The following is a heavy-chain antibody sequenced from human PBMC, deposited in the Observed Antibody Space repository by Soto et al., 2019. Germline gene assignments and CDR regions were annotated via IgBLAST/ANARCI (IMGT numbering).Heavy chain of an antibody. CDR2: ISGSGGST. D-gene: IGHD2-15*01. CDR1: GFTFSSYA. V-gene: IGHV3-23*01. Sequence: EVQLLESGGGLVQPGGSLRLSCAASGFTFSSYAMSWVRQAPGKGLEWVSAISGSGGSTYYADSVKGRFTISRDNSKNKLYLQMNSLRAEDTAVYYCARDVHIVVVVAATSYFDYWGQGTLVTVSS. J-gene: IGHJ4*02. CDR3: ARDVHIVVVVAATSYFDY.